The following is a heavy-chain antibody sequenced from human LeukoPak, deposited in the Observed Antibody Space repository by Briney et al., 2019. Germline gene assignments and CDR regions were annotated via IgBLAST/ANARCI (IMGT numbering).Heavy chain of an antibody. CDR3: ARSVRSQQDAFDI. Sequence: SETLSLTCTVSGGSICIYYWSWIRQPPGKGLEWIGYIYYSGSTNYNPSLKSRVTISVDTSKNQFSLKLSSVTAADTAVYYCARSVRSQQDAFDIWGQGTMVTLSS. J-gene: IGHJ3*02. V-gene: IGHV4-59*01. CDR1: GGSICIYY. CDR2: IYYSGST.